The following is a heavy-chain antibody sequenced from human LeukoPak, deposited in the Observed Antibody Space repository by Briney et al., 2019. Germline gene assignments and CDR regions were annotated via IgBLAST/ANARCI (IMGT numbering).Heavy chain of an antibody. D-gene: IGHD5-12*01. CDR1: AFTFSSYW. CDR2: IKQDGSEK. V-gene: IGHV3-7*01. CDR3: ARSYDIDY. J-gene: IGHJ4*02. Sequence: GGSLRLSCAASAFTFSSYWMSWVRQAPGKGLEWVANIKQDGSEKYYVDSVRGRFTISRDNAKNSLYLQMNSLRAEDTAVYYCARSYDIDYWGQGTLVTVSS.